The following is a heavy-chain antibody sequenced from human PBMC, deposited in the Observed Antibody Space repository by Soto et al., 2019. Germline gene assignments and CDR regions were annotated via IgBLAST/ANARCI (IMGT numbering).Heavy chain of an antibody. V-gene: IGHV3-30-3*01. CDR3: ARGAMAAWSDY. D-gene: IGHD6-19*01. CDR1: GFTFSTYP. CDR2: ISFDGSIQ. J-gene: IGHJ4*02. Sequence: QVQLVESGGGVVQPGTSLRLSCAASGFTFSTYPMHWVRQAPGKGLDWVAVISFDGSIQNYADSVKGRFTISRDNSRNTLYLQMNSLGPEDTAVYYCARGAMAAWSDYWGQGTLVTVSS.